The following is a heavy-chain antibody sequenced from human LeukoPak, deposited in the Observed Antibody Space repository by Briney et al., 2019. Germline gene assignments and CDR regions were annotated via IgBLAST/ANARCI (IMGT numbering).Heavy chain of an antibody. V-gene: IGHV4-39*01. CDR2: IYYSGST. J-gene: IGHJ4*02. D-gene: IGHD3-16*02. CDR3: ATSAGGLHLGELSN. CDR1: GGSISSSSYY. Sequence: PSETLSLTCTVSGGSISSSSYYWGWIRQPPGKGLEWIGSIYYSGSTYYNPSLKSRVTISVDTSKNQFSLKLSSVTAADTAVYYCATSAGGLHLGELSNWGQGTLVTVPS.